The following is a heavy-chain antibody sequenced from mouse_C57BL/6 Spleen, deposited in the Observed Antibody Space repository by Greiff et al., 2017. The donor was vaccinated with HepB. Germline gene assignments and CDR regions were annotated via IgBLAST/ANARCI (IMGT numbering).Heavy chain of an antibody. CDR1: GYSITSGYY. J-gene: IGHJ4*01. CDR2: ISYDGSN. Sequence: VQLQQSGPGLVKPSQSLSLTCSVTGYSITSGYYWNWIRQFPGNKLEWMGYISYDGSNNYNPSLKNRIPITRDTSKNQFFLKLNSVTTEDTATYYCARRPANYYAMDYWGQGTSVTVSS. V-gene: IGHV3-6*01. CDR3: ARRPANYYAMDY.